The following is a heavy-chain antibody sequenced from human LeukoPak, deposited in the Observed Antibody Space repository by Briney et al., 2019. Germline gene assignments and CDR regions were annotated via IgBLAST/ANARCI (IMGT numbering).Heavy chain of an antibody. CDR2: INPNSGGT. CDR1: GFTFTDYY. CDR3: ARDLGIAARLGEYYFDY. J-gene: IGHJ4*02. Sequence: ASVKVSCKASGFTFTDYYMYWVRQAPGQGLEWMGWINPNSGGTNYAQKFQGRVTMTRDTSISTAYMELSRLRSDDTAVYYCARDLGIAARLGEYYFDYWGQGTLVTVSS. V-gene: IGHV1-2*02. D-gene: IGHD6-6*01.